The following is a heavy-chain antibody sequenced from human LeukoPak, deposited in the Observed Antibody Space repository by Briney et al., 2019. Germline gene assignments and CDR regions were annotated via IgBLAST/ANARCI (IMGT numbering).Heavy chain of an antibody. J-gene: IGHJ4*02. CDR3: AKNSGYFEGSIDY. CDR2: IWYDGSNK. V-gene: IGHV3-33*06. CDR1: GFTFSSYG. D-gene: IGHD3-22*01. Sequence: GRSLRLSCAASGFTFSSYGMHWVRQAPGKGLEWVAVIWYDGSNKYYADSVKGRFTISRDNSKNTLYLQMNSLRAEDTAVYYCAKNSGYFEGSIDYWGQGTLVTVSS.